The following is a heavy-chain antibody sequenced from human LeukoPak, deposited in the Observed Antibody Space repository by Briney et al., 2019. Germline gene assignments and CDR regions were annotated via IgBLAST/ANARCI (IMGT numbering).Heavy chain of an antibody. Sequence: GGSLRLSCAASGLTFSSYGMHWVRQAPGKGLEWVAVISYDGSNKYYADSVKGRFTISRDNSKNTLYLQMNSLRAEDTAVYYCARGWAAAAGSAFDYWGQGTLVTVSS. CDR1: GLTFSSYG. J-gene: IGHJ4*02. V-gene: IGHV3-30*03. CDR2: ISYDGSNK. CDR3: ARGWAAAAGSAFDY. D-gene: IGHD6-13*01.